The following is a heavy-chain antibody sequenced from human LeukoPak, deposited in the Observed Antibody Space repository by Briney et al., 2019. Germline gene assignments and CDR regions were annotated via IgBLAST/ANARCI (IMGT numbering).Heavy chain of an antibody. D-gene: IGHD3-10*01. J-gene: IGHJ5*02. CDR1: GYLFKSYG. Sequence: ASVKVSCQASGYLFKSYGIHWVRQAPGQGLESMGWISAYSGDTELAQRFQDRVTLTRDTLTTTMYMELRSLRLDDTAIYYCARDKVGWSELGGRYNSFDPWGQGTLVSVSS. V-gene: IGHV1-18*01. CDR3: ARDKVGWSELGGRYNSFDP. CDR2: ISAYSGDT.